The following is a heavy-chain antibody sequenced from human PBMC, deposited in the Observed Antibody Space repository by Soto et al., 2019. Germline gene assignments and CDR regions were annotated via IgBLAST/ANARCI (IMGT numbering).Heavy chain of an antibody. CDR3: AWRGDLLWFGDLFPPSLAITTGYGMDV. D-gene: IGHD3-10*01. CDR1: GYTFTSYD. J-gene: IGHJ6*02. Sequence: ASVKVSCKASGYTFTSYDIKWVRQATGQGREWMGWMNPNSGNTGYAQKFQGRFTMTRNTSIRTGYMELSSLRSEDTAVYYCAWRGDLLWFGDLFPPSLAITTGYGMDVWGQGTTVTVSS. V-gene: IGHV1-8*01. CDR2: MNPNSGNT.